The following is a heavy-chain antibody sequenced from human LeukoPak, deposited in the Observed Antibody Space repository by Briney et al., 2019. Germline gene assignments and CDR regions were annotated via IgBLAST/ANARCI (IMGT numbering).Heavy chain of an antibody. CDR1: GXXISXYY. J-gene: IGHJ5*02. CDR2: IYYSGST. V-gene: IGHV4-59*01. Sequence: SETLSLTRTVXGXXISXYYXXXXXXXPXXXLXXIGYIYYSGSTNYNXSLKSRVTISVDTSKNQFSLKVSSVTAADTAVYYCARHGTTGTNLNWFDPWGQGTLVTVSS. CDR3: ARHGTTGTNLNWFDP. D-gene: IGHD1-1*01.